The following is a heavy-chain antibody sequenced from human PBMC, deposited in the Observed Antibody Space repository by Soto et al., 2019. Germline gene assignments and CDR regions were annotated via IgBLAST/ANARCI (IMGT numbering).Heavy chain of an antibody. CDR1: XXTXXXYS. CDR3: AXGAMVEMDV. Sequence: EVQLVESGGGLVQPGGSLRVSCAASXXTXXXYSMNWVXXXPGKGLEWVSYISGSSSTIYYADSVKGRFTISRDNAKNSLFLQMNSLRAEDTAVYYCAXGAMVEMDVWGQGTTVTVSS. CDR2: ISGSSSTI. V-gene: IGHV3-48*01. D-gene: IGHD5-18*01. J-gene: IGHJ6*02.